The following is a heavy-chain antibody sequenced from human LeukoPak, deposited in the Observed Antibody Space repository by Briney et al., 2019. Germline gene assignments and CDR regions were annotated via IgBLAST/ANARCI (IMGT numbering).Heavy chain of an antibody. V-gene: IGHV3-30*04. D-gene: IGHD5-12*01. Sequence: GGSLRLSCAASGFTFSTYAMHWVRQAPGKGLEWVAAISYDGSNKNYADSVKGRLTISRDNSKNTLYLQMNSMRAEDTAVYYCARAASIVATFDYWGQGTLVTVSS. CDR1: GFTFSTYA. J-gene: IGHJ4*02. CDR2: ISYDGSNK. CDR3: ARAASIVATFDY.